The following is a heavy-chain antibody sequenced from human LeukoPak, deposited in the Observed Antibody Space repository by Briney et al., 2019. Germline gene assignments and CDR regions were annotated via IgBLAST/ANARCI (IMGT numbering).Heavy chain of an antibody. CDR3: ARDTDDYGDY. CDR2: ISSSGSTI. J-gene: IGHJ4*02. V-gene: IGHV3-11*01. CDR1: GFTVSSNY. Sequence: GGSLRLSCAASGFTVSSNYMSWVRQAPGKGLEWVSYISSSGSTIYHADSVKGRFTISRDNAKNSLYLQMNSLRAEDTAVYYCARDTDDYGDYWGQGTLVTVSS.